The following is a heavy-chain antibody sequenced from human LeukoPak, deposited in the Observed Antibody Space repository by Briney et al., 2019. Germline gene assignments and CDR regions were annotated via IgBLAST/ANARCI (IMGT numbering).Heavy chain of an antibody. D-gene: IGHD5-18*01. CDR3: ARQGYSYGRDY. CDR1: GYSITSDW. J-gene: IGHJ4*02. Sequence: GESLKISCKGSGYSITSDWIGWVHQMPGKGLEWMGIIYPGDSDTRYSPSFQGQVTISADKSISTAYLQWSSLKASDTAMYYCARQGYSYGRDYWGQGTLVTVSS. V-gene: IGHV5-51*07. CDR2: IYPGDSDT.